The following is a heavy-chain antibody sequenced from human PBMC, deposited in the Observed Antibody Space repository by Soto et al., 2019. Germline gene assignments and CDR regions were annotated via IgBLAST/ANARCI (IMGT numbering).Heavy chain of an antibody. J-gene: IGHJ4*02. CDR2: ISVSGGST. CDR3: AKSIPDGYTLPGADY. D-gene: IGHD5-12*01. CDR1: GFTFSSYA. Sequence: EVQLLESGGGLVQPGGSLRLSCAASGFTFSSYAMSWVRQAPGKGLEWVSTISVSGGSTYYADSVKGRFTISRDNSKNTLYLQMNILRGEDTAVYYCAKSIPDGYTLPGADYWGQGTLVTVSS. V-gene: IGHV3-23*01.